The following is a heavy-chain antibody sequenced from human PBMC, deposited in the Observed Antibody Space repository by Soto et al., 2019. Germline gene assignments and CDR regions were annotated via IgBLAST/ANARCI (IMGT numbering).Heavy chain of an antibody. Sequence: QVQFVQSGAEVKKPGASVKVSCKASGYTFTNYNVHCVRQAPGQGLEWMAIIYPSGGRTAYAQNFQRRVTVTRDTSTSTVYLELNSLRSDDTDVYYCFRGGYHGYDKEGRYWGQGTLVTVSS. CDR2: IYPSGGRT. D-gene: IGHD5-12*01. CDR3: FRGGYHGYDKEGRY. V-gene: IGHV1-46*01. J-gene: IGHJ4*02. CDR1: GYTFTNYN.